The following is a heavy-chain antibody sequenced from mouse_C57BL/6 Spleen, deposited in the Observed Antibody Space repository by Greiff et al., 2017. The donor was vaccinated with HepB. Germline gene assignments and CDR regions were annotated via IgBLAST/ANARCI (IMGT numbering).Heavy chain of an antibody. D-gene: IGHD1-1*01. Sequence: QVQLQQPGTELVKPGASVKLSCKASGYTFTSYWMHWVKQRPGQGLEWIGNINPSNGGTNYNEKFKSKATLTVDKSSSTAYMQLSSLTSEDSAVSYCARPFTTVVAHWYFDVWGTGTTVTVSS. V-gene: IGHV1-53*01. CDR2: INPSNGGT. CDR3: ARPFTTVVAHWYFDV. J-gene: IGHJ1*03. CDR1: GYTFTSYW.